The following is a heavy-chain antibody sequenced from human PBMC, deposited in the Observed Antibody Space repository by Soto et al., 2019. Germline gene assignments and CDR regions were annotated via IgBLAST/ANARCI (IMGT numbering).Heavy chain of an antibody. J-gene: IGHJ5*02. Sequence: TSETLSLTCNMSGDSYSISTYSWSWIRQPPGKALQWIGFIYQSGVTSYNPSLASRVSISLDRSNNQCSLKLKSVTAADTAVYFCAGMPYTSGLRFDPWGPGTLVTVSS. V-gene: IGHV4-30-2*01. CDR3: AGMPYTSGLRFDP. CDR2: IYQSGVT. D-gene: IGHD6-19*01. CDR1: GDSYSISTYS.